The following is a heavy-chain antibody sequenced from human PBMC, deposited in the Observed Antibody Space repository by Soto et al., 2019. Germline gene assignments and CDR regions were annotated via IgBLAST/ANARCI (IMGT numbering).Heavy chain of an antibody. V-gene: IGHV1-18*01. J-gene: IGHJ4*02. CDR2: ISAHNGNT. D-gene: IGHD1-1*01. CDR3: ARGRYGDH. CDR1: GYTFTSYG. Sequence: QVHLVQSGAEVKKPGASVKVSCKASGYTFTSYGITWVRQAPGQGLEWMGWISAHNGNTDYAQKLQGRVIVTRDTSPSTAYRGRGRLRSDDTAVYFCARGRYGDHWGQGALVTVSP.